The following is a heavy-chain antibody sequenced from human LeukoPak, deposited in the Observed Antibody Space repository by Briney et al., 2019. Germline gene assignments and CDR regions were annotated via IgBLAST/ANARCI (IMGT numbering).Heavy chain of an antibody. Sequence: ASVKVSCKASGYTFTTYGISWVRQAPGQGLEWMGWISAYNGDTNYAQELQGRVTMTTVTSTNTVYMELRSLRSDDTAVYYCARGGRFGELLDYWGQGTPVTVSS. J-gene: IGHJ4*02. CDR2: ISAYNGDT. D-gene: IGHD3-10*01. CDR1: GYTFTTYG. V-gene: IGHV1-18*01. CDR3: ARGGRFGELLDY.